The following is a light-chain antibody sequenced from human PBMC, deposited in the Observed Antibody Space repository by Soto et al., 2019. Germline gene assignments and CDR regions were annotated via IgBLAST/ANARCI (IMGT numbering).Light chain of an antibody. J-gene: IGKJ3*01. CDR2: DAS. CDR1: QSVGIY. Sequence: EIVLTQSPATLSLSPGERATLSCRASQSVGIYLAWYQQKPGQPPRLLIYDASNRAPGIPDRFSASGAGTDFTLTISRLEPEDSAVYYCQQYSASPRTFGPGTKVDT. CDR3: QQYSASPRT. V-gene: IGKV3-11*01.